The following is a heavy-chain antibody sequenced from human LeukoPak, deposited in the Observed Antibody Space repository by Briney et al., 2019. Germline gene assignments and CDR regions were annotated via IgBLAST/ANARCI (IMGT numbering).Heavy chain of an antibody. CDR1: GYTFSSYG. V-gene: IGHV1-18*01. Sequence: ASVKVSCKTSGYTFSSYGLTWMRQAPGQGPEWLGWSSPYNGNTNYAQKFQGRVTMTTDTSTNTAYMELRSLRSDDTAVYYCARVDYYDSSADAFDIWGQGTMVTVSS. CDR3: ARVDYYDSSADAFDI. CDR2: SSPYNGNT. D-gene: IGHD3-22*01. J-gene: IGHJ3*02.